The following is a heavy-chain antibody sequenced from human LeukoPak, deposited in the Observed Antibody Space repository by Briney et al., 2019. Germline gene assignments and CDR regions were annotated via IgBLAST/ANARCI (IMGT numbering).Heavy chain of an antibody. D-gene: IGHD3-16*01. Sequence: PGGSLRLSCAASGFTFSNYWMSWVRQAPGKGLEWVANINQDGSEKYFVDSVKGRFTISRDHAKNSLYLQMKSLRAEDTAVYYCARDLVGGDYWGQGTLVTVSS. J-gene: IGHJ4*02. CDR1: GFTFSNYW. CDR2: INQDGSEK. V-gene: IGHV3-7*01. CDR3: ARDLVGGDY.